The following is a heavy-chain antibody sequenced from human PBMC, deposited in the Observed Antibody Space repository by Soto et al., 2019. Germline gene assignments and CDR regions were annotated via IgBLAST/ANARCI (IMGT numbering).Heavy chain of an antibody. CDR1: GYTFTSYG. CDR2: ISAYNGNT. D-gene: IGHD3-3*01. V-gene: IGHV1-18*01. Sequence: QVRLVQSGAEVKKPGASVKVSCKASGYTFTSYGISWVRQAPGQGLEWMGWISAYNGNTNYAQKLQGRVTMTTDTSTSTAYMERRSLRSDDTAVYYCARSYDFLGDYYGMDVWGQGTTVTVSS. J-gene: IGHJ6*02. CDR3: ARSYDFLGDYYGMDV.